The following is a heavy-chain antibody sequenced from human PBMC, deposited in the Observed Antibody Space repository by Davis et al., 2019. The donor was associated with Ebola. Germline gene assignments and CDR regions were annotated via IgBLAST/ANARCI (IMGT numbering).Heavy chain of an antibody. J-gene: IGHJ3*02. CDR1: GGSISSYY. CDR2: IYYSGST. CDR3: ARVPPPILEWFRFDI. Sequence: PSETLSLTCTVSGGSISSYYWSWIRQPPGKGLEWIGYIYYSGSTNYNPSLKSRVTISVDTSKNQFSLKLSSVTAADTAVYYCARVPPPILEWFRFDIWGQGTMVTVSS. V-gene: IGHV4-59*01. D-gene: IGHD3-3*01.